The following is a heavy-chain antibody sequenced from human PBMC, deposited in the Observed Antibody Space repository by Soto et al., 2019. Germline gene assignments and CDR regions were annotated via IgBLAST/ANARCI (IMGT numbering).Heavy chain of an antibody. CDR2: IYFKGST. V-gene: IGHV4-30-4*01. CDR1: GGSISSRDYY. CDR3: AGDDESSCYISY. Sequence: QVQLQESGPGLVKPSQTLSLTCTGSGGSISSRDYYWSWLRPSPGRGLEWIGYIYFKGSTYYNPDLRSLVAISVETSRSQFSLKLSAVTAADTAVYFGAGDDESSCYISYWGQGTLVTGSS. D-gene: IGHD3-22*01. J-gene: IGHJ4*02.